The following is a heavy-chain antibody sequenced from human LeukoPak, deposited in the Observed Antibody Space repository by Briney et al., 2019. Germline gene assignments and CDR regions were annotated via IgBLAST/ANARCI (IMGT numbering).Heavy chain of an antibody. D-gene: IGHD3-22*01. Sequence: GGSLRLSCTASGFSFSTYWMNWVRQSPGKGLEWVANIKQDGSEKYYVDPVKGRFTISRDNAKNSLYLQMNSLRADDTAVYYCARIFDSSGYYYPGSLDYWGQGTPVAVSS. CDR3: ARIFDSSGYYYPGSLDY. V-gene: IGHV3-7*01. J-gene: IGHJ4*02. CDR2: IKQDGSEK. CDR1: GFSFSTYW.